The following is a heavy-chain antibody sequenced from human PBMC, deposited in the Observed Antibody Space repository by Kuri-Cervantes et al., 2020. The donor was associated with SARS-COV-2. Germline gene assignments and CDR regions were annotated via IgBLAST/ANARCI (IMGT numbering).Heavy chain of an antibody. J-gene: IGHJ6*02. D-gene: IGHD3-3*01. V-gene: IGHV3-23*01. CDR1: GFTFSSYA. CDR2: ISGSGGST. Sequence: GESLKISCAASGFTFSSYAMSWVRQAPGKGLEWVSAISGSGGSTYYADSVKGRFTISRDNSKNTLYLQMNSLRAEDTAVYYCAKDGHLTIFGVRLQGYYYHGMDVWGQGTTVTVSS. CDR3: AKDGHLTIFGVRLQGYYYHGMDV.